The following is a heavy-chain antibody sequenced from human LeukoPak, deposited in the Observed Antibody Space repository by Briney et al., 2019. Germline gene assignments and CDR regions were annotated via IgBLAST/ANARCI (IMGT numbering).Heavy chain of an antibody. CDR1: GYSFTSYW. CDR3: ASPSSPDDSSGYYPVY. Sequence: GESLKISCKGSGYSFTSYWIGWVRQMPGKGLEWMGIIYPGDSDTRYSPSFQGQVTISADKTISTAYLQWSSLEASDTAMYYCASPSSPDDSSGYYPVYWGQGTLVTVSS. CDR2: IYPGDSDT. J-gene: IGHJ4*02. V-gene: IGHV5-51*01. D-gene: IGHD3-22*01.